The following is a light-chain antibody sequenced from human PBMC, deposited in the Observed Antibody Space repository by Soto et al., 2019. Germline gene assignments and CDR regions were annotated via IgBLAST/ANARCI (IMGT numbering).Light chain of an antibody. Sequence: DLQMTQSPSSLSASVGDRVTITCRASQGISRWLAWYQQKPGKAPKLLIFDAYNLESGVPSRFSGSGFGTEFSLTISSLQPDDFGSYYCQHMRTCGQGTKVDIK. CDR3: QHMRT. V-gene: IGKV1-5*01. CDR1: QGISRW. CDR2: DAY. J-gene: IGKJ1*01.